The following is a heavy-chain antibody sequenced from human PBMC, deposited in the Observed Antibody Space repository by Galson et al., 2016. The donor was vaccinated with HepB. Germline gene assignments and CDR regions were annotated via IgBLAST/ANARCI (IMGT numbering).Heavy chain of an antibody. Sequence: ETLSLTCTVSGGSISSSSSYWGWIRQPPGKGLEWIGSIYYSGSTYYNPSLKSRVTISVDTSKNQFSLKLSSVTAADTAVYYCARRAATYDSSGYYYGADGDYWGQGTLVTVSS. CDR1: GGSISSSSSY. CDR3: ARRAATYDSSGYYYGADGDY. V-gene: IGHV4-39*01. J-gene: IGHJ4*02. CDR2: IYYSGST. D-gene: IGHD3-22*01.